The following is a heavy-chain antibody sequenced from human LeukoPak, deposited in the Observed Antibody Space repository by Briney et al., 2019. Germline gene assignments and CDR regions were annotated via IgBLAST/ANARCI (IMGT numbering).Heavy chain of an antibody. Sequence: SETLSLTCTVSGGSISSSSYYWGWIRQPPGKGLEWIGSIYYSGSTYYNPSLKSRVTISVDTSKNQFSLKLSSVTAADTAVHYCASQNLYDSSGLDYWGQGTLVTVSS. CDR1: GGSISSSSYY. CDR2: IYYSGST. CDR3: ASQNLYDSSGLDY. J-gene: IGHJ4*02. V-gene: IGHV4-39*01. D-gene: IGHD3-22*01.